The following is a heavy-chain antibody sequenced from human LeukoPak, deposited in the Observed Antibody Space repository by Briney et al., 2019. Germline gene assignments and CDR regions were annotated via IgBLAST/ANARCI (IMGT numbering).Heavy chain of an antibody. CDR1: GFTFSSYA. J-gene: IGHJ4*02. V-gene: IGHV3-23*01. D-gene: IGHD6-13*01. Sequence: PGGSLRLSCAASGFTFSSYAMSWVRQAPGKGLEWVSAISGSGGSTYYADSVKGRFTISRDNSKNTLYLQMNSLRAEDTAVYYCAKVIAAAGIVDYFDYWGQGTLVTVSS. CDR2: ISGSGGST. CDR3: AKVIAAAGIVDYFDY.